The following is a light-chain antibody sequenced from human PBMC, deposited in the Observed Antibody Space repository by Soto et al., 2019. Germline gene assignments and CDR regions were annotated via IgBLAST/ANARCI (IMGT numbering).Light chain of an antibody. CDR3: CSYGGTFYV. CDR2: DVS. V-gene: IGLV2-11*01. CDR1: SSDVDDYNY. Sequence: QSALAQPRSVSGSPGQSVTISCTGTSSDVDDYNYVSWFQQHPGKAPKLMIYDVSERPSGVPDRFSGSKSGNTASLTISGLQAEDEADYYCCSYGGTFYVFGTGTKAPVL. J-gene: IGLJ1*01.